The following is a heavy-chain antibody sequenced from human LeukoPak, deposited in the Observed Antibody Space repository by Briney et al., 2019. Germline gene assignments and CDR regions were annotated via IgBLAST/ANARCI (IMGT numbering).Heavy chain of an antibody. J-gene: IGHJ4*02. CDR1: GFTFSSYA. V-gene: IGHV3-23*01. Sequence: GGSLRLSCAASGFTFSSYAMSWVRQAPGKGLEWVATISGSDGRTYYADSVRGRFTISRDNSKNTLYLQMNSLRAEDTAVYYCARAAVAAKFCFDYWGQGTLVTVSS. CDR2: ISGSDGRT. CDR3: ARAAVAAKFCFDY. D-gene: IGHD6-19*01.